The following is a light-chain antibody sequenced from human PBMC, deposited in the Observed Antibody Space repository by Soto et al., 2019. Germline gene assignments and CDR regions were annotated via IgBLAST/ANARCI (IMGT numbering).Light chain of an antibody. CDR2: GAS. Sequence: EIVMTQSPATLSVSPGERATLSCRASQSVSSNLAWYQQKPGQAPRILIYGASTRATGIPARFSGSGSGTEFTLTLSSLQSEDFAVYYCQHYNNWPPWTFGQGTKVEI. J-gene: IGKJ1*01. CDR1: QSVSSN. V-gene: IGKV3-15*01. CDR3: QHYNNWPPWT.